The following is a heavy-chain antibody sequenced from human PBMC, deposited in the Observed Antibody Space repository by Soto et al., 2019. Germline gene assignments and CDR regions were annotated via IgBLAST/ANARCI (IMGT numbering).Heavy chain of an antibody. V-gene: IGHV3-23*01. CDR2: IRGSGSFT. J-gene: IGHJ5*02. CDR3: AKSNCFDP. Sequence: PGGSLRLSCETSGFTFSNFAMSWVRQAAGEGLEWVSTIRGSGSFTAYADSVKGRFTISRDNSKNTVFLQLNNLRAEDTAFYYCAKSNCFDPWGQGTLVTVSS. CDR1: GFTFSNFA.